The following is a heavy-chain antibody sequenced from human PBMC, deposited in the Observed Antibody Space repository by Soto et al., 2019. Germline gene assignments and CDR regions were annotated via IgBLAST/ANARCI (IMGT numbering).Heavy chain of an antibody. J-gene: IGHJ4*02. CDR2: ISAYNGNT. D-gene: IGHD3-3*01. V-gene: IGHV1-18*01. CDR1: GYTFTSYG. CDR3: ARRIELRFLEWLSPLDY. Sequence: ASVKVSCKASGYTFTSYGISWVRQAPGQGLEWMGWISAYNGNTNYAQKLQGRVTMTTDTSTSTAYMELRSLRSDDTAVYYCARRIELRFLEWLSPLDYWGQGTLVPVSS.